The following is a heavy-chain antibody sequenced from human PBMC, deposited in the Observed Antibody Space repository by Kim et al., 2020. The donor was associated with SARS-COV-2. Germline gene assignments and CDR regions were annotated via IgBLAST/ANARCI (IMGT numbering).Heavy chain of an antibody. Sequence: GESLKISCKGSGYSFISYWIGWVRQMPGKGLEWMGIIYPGDSDTRYSPSFQGQVTISADKSISTAYLQWSSLKASDTAMYYCASSIVTTNAGFDFWGQGTLVTVSS. CDR3: ASSIVTTNAGFDF. CDR2: IYPGDSDT. CDR1: GYSFISYW. D-gene: IGHD5-12*01. V-gene: IGHV5-51*01. J-gene: IGHJ4*02.